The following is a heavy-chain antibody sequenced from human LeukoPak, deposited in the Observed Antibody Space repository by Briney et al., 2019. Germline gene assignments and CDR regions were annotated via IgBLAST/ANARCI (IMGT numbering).Heavy chain of an antibody. CDR1: GGTFSSYA. Sequence: VASVKVFCKASGGTFSSYAISWVRQAPGQGLEWMGRIIPILGIANYAQKFQGRVTITADKSTSTAYMELSSLRSEDTAVYYCARDRGYYGSGPPGMDVWGQGTTVTVSS. J-gene: IGHJ6*02. CDR2: IIPILGIA. V-gene: IGHV1-69*04. D-gene: IGHD3-10*01. CDR3: ARDRGYYGSGPPGMDV.